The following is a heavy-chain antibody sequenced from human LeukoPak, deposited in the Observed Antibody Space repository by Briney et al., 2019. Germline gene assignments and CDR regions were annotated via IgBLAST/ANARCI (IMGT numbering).Heavy chain of an antibody. V-gene: IGHV3-53*01. CDR1: GFTFSSYG. D-gene: IGHD6-19*01. Sequence: GRSLRLSCAASGFTFSSYGMSWVRQAPGKGLEWVSVIYSGGSTYYADSVKGRFTISRDNSKNTLYLQMNSLRAEDTAVYYCARSSGTDSGWWYWFDPWGQGTLVTVSS. J-gene: IGHJ5*02. CDR3: ARSSGTDSGWWYWFDP. CDR2: IYSGGST.